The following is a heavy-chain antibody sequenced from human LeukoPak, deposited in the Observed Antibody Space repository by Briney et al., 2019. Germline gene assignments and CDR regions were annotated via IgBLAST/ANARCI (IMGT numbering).Heavy chain of an antibody. CDR2: INPNSGGT. V-gene: IGHV1-2*02. CDR1: GDTFTGDY. D-gene: IGHD6-19*01. Sequence: ASVKVSCKASGDTFTGDYMRWVPQAPGQRLEWMGWINPNSGGTNYAQKFQGRVSMTRDTSISTAYRALSRLRSDDTAVYYCERDIGVADYCGQGTLVTVSS. J-gene: IGHJ4*02. CDR3: ERDIGVADY.